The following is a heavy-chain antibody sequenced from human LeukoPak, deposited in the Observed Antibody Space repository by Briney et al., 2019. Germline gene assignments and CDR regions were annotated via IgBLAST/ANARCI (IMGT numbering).Heavy chain of an antibody. V-gene: IGHV4-59*01. J-gene: IGHJ6*03. CDR3: ARGDWNQSYYYYMDV. D-gene: IGHD1-1*01. Sequence: SETLSLTCTVSGGSISSYYWSWIRQPPGKGLEWIGYIYYSGSTNYNPSLKSRVTISVDTSKNQFSLKLSSVTAADTAVYYCARGDWNQSYYYYMDVWGKGTTVTVSS. CDR1: GGSISSYY. CDR2: IYYSGST.